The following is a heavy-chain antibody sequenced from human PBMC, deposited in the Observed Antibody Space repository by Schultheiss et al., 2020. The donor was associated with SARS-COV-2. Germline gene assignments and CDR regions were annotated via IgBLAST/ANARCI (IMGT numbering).Heavy chain of an antibody. J-gene: IGHJ5*02. CDR1: GFTFGDYA. CDR2: IKSKTDGGTT. V-gene: IGHV3-15*01. Sequence: GGSLRLSCAASGFTFGDYAMSWFRQAPGKGLEWVGRIKSKTDGGTTDYAAPVKGRFTISRDDSKNTLYLQMNSLKTEDTAVYYCTTDRSDYYDSSGYYGGRTDWFDPWGQGTLVTVSS. CDR3: TTDRSDYYDSSGYYGGRTDWFDP. D-gene: IGHD3-22*01.